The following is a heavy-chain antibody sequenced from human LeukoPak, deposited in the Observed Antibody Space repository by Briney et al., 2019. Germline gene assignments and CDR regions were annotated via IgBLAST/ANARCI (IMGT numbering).Heavy chain of an antibody. D-gene: IGHD6-6*01. CDR2: MNPNSGNT. V-gene: IGHV1-8*01. CDR3: AREYSSSSDIDY. Sequence: ASVKASCKASGYTITSYDINWVRQATGQGLEWMGWMNPNSGNTGYAQKFQGRVTMTRNTSISTAYMELSSLRSEDTAVYYCAREYSSSSDIDYWGQGTLVTVSS. CDR1: GYTITSYD. J-gene: IGHJ4*02.